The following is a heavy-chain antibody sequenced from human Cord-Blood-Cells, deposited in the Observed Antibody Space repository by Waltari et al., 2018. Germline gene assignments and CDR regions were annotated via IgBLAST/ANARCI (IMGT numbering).Heavy chain of an antibody. V-gene: IGHV4-61*01. CDR2: IYYSGST. J-gene: IGHJ2*01. CDR1: GGSVSSGSYS. D-gene: IGHD1-26*01. CDR3: ARDSGNWYFDL. Sequence: QVQLQESGPGLVKPSETLSLTCTVSGGSVSSGSYSWSWIRQPPGKGLEWIGYIYYSGSTTYNPSLKSRVTISVDTSKNQFSLKLSSVTAADTAVYYCARDSGNWYFDLWGRGTLVTVSS.